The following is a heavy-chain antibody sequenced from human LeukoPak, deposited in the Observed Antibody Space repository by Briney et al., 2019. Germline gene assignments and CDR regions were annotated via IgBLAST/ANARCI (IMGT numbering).Heavy chain of an antibody. CDR1: GFTISSYA. J-gene: IGHJ5*02. V-gene: IGHV3-23*01. CDR3: AKTAGMRNWFDP. Sequence: GGSLRLSCAASGFTISSYAMSWVRQAPGKGLEWVSTISGSAGSTYYADSVKGRFTISRDNSRNTLYLQMNSLRAEDTAVYYCAKTAGMRNWFDPWGQGTLVTVSS. CDR2: ISGSAGST.